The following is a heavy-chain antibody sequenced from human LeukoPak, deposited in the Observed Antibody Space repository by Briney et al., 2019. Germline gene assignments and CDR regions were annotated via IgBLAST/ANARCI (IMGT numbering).Heavy chain of an antibody. J-gene: IGHJ6*03. CDR2: INPNSGGT. Sequence: ASVTVSCKASGGTFSSYAISWVRQAPGQGLEWMGWINPNSGGTNYAQKFQGRVTMTRDTSISTAYMELSRLRSDDTAVYYCARVPHYYYYYYMDVWGKGTTVTVSS. V-gene: IGHV1-2*02. CDR3: ARVPHYYYYYYMDV. CDR1: GGTFSSYA.